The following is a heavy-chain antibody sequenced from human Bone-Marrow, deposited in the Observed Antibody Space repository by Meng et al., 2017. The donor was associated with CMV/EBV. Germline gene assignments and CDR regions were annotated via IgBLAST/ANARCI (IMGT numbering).Heavy chain of an antibody. CDR1: GGSISSYY. J-gene: IGHJ3*02. CDR3: ARGADYDFWSGPPIGAFDI. D-gene: IGHD3-3*01. Sequence: SETLSLTCTVYGGSISSYYWSWIRQPPGKGLEWIGYIYYSGSTNYNPSLKSRVTISVDTSKNQFSLKLSPVTAADTAVYYCARGADYDFWSGPPIGAFDIWGQGTMVTVSS. V-gene: IGHV4-59*01. CDR2: IYYSGST.